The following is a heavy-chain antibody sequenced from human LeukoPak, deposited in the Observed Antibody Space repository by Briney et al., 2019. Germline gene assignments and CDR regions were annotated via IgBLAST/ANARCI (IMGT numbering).Heavy chain of an antibody. CDR1: GGSISSYY. Sequence: SETLSLTCTVSGGSISSYYWSWIRQPPGKGLEWIGYIYYSGSTNYNPSLKSRVTLSVDTSKNQFSLKLSSVTAADTAVYYCASWRTAGFDYWGQGTLVTVSS. V-gene: IGHV4-59*01. D-gene: IGHD3-3*01. J-gene: IGHJ4*02. CDR2: IYYSGST. CDR3: ASWRTAGFDY.